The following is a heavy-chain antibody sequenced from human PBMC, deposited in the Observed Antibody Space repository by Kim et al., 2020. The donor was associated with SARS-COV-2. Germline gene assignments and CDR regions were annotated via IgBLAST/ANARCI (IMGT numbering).Heavy chain of an antibody. Sequence: GGSLRLSCAASGFTFSNAWMSWVRQAPGKGLEWVGRIKSKTDGGTTDYAAPVKGRFTISRDDSKNTLYLQMNSLKTEDTAVYYCTTEAPGGDSSGYYYYYYGMDVWGQGTTVTVSS. CDR3: TTEAPGGDSSGYYYYYYGMDV. J-gene: IGHJ6*02. CDR2: IKSKTDGGTT. D-gene: IGHD3-22*01. V-gene: IGHV3-15*01. CDR1: GFTFSNAW.